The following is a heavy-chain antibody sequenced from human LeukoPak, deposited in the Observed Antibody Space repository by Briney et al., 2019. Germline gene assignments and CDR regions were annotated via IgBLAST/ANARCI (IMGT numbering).Heavy chain of an antibody. CDR1: GGSISSGDYY. CDR2: IYYSGST. J-gene: IGHJ4*02. CDR3: ARDTPDYYDSSGSKFDY. Sequence: KPSETLSLTCTVSGGSISSGDYYWSWIRQPPGKGLEWIGYIYYSGSTYYNPSLKSRVTISVDTSKNQFSLRLSSVTAADTAVYYCARDTPDYYDSSGSKFDYWGQGTLVTVSS. D-gene: IGHD3-22*01. V-gene: IGHV4-30-4*01.